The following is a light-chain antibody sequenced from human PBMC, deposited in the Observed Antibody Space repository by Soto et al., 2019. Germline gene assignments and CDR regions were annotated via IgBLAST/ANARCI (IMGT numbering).Light chain of an antibody. CDR3: QQYGSSGT. Sequence: EIVLTQSPGTRSLSPGERATLSCRASQSVSKNYLAWYQQKPGQAPRLRIYGASNRATGIPDRFSGGGSGTDFTLTISRLEPEDFAVYYCQQYGSSGTFGQGTKVDIK. CDR1: QSVSKNY. V-gene: IGKV3-20*01. CDR2: GAS. J-gene: IGKJ1*01.